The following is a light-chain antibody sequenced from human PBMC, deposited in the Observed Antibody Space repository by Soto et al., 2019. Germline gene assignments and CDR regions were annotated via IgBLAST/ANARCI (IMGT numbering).Light chain of an antibody. J-gene: IGLJ3*02. V-gene: IGLV1-44*01. CDR1: SSNIGSNT. CDR2: SNN. Sequence: QLMLTQPPSASGTPGQRVTISCSGSSSNIGSNTVNWYQQLPGTAPKLLIYSNNQRPSGVPDRFSGSKSGTSASLAISGLQSEDEADYYCQVWDSSSDHPVFGGGTKLTVL. CDR3: QVWDSSSDHPV.